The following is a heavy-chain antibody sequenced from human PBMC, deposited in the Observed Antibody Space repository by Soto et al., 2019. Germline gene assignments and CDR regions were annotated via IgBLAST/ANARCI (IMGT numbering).Heavy chain of an antibody. CDR3: ARLRYSSSLNSYYYYGMDV. Sequence: GESLKISCKGSGYSFTSYWIGWVRQMPGKGLEWMGIIYPGDSDTRYSPSFQGQVTISADKSISTAYLQWSSLKASDTAMYYCARLRYSSSLNSYYYYGMDVWGQGTTVTVSS. D-gene: IGHD6-6*01. J-gene: IGHJ6*02. CDR1: GYSFTSYW. CDR2: IYPGDSDT. V-gene: IGHV5-51*01.